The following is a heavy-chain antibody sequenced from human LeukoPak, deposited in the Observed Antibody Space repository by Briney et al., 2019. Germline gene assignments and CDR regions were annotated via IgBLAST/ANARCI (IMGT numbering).Heavy chain of an antibody. CDR3: ARYTGVNGYYFDY. V-gene: IGHV4-39*02. Sequence: SETLSLTCTVSRGSISSSGYSWGWIRQPPGKGLEWIGTIYYSGSTYYNASLKSRVTISVDTSKSHFSLKLSSVTAADTAMYYCARYTGVNGYYFDYWGQGTLVTVSS. CDR2: IYYSGST. D-gene: IGHD2-8*01. J-gene: IGHJ4*02. CDR1: RGSISSSGYS.